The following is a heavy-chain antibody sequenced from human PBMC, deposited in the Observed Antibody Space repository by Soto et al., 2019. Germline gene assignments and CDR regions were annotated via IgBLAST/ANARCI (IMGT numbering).Heavy chain of an antibody. D-gene: IGHD4-17*01. Sequence: QVQLQESGPGLVKPSETLSLTCTVSGGSISSYYWSWIRQPPGKGLEWIGYIYYSGSTNYNPSLKSRVTISVDTSKNQFSLKLSSVTAADTAVYYCARIGDYIPYYYYYGMDVWGQGTTVTVSS. CDR3: ARIGDYIPYYYYYGMDV. CDR1: GGSISSYY. CDR2: IYYSGST. J-gene: IGHJ6*02. V-gene: IGHV4-59*01.